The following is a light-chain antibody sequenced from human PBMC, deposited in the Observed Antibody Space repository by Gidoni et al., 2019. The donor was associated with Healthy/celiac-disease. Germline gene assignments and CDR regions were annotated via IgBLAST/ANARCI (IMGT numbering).Light chain of an antibody. CDR3: QQYGSSPWT. CDR2: GAS. Sequence: EIVLTQSPGTLSLSQGERATLSGRASQSVRSSYLAWYQQKPGQTPRLLIYGASSWATGIPDRFSGSGSGTDFTLTISRLEPEDFAVYYCQQYGSSPWTFGQGTKVEIK. V-gene: IGKV3-20*01. CDR1: QSVRSSY. J-gene: IGKJ1*01.